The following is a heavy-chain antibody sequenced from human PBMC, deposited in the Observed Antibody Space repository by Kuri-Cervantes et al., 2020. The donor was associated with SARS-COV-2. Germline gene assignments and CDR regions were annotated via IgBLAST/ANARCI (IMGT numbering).Heavy chain of an antibody. CDR1: GGSISSYY. D-gene: IGHD6-19*01. Sequence: GTVSGGSISSYYWRWIRQPPGKGLEWIGYIYYSGSTNYNPSLKSRVTIPVDTSKNQFSLKLSSVTAADTAVYYCAGSSGWYTYYYYGMDVWGQGTTVTVSS. J-gene: IGHJ6*02. CDR2: IYYSGST. V-gene: IGHV4-59*01. CDR3: AGSSGWYTYYYYGMDV.